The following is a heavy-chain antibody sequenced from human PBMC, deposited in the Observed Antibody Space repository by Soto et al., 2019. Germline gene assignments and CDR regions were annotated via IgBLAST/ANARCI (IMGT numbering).Heavy chain of an antibody. CDR2: ISAHNGNT. V-gene: IGHV1-18*01. CDR1: GYDFTTYG. CDR3: ARGVLH. J-gene: IGHJ4*02. Sequence: ASVEVSCTGSGYDFTTYGITWVRQAPGQGLEWMAWISAHNGNTGYAQKLQGRVTVTRDTSTSTAYMELRSLRSDDTAVYYCARGVLHWGQGTPVTVSS.